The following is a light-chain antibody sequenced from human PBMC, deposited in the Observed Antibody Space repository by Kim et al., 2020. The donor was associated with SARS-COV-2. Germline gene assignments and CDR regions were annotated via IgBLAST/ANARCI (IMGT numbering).Light chain of an antibody. CDR2: SAS. V-gene: IGKV3-15*01. J-gene: IGKJ2*01. CDR3: QQYNNWPYT. CDR1: QSVSSN. Sequence: SVSPGERATLSCRASQSVSSNVAWYQQKPGQAPRLVIYSASTRATGIPARFSGSGSGTEFTLTISSLQSEDFAVYYCQQYNNWPYTFGQGTKLEI.